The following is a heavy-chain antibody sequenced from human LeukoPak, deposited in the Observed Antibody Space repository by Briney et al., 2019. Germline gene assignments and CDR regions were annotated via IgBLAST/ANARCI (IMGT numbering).Heavy chain of an antibody. J-gene: IGHJ4*02. Sequence: PGGSLRLSCAASGFTFSSYAMSWVRQAPGKGLEWVSAISGSGGSTYYADSVKGRFTISRDNPKNTLYLQMNSLRAEDTAVYYCAKDLPYYDFWSGNLDYWGQGTLVTVSS. CDR1: GFTFSSYA. CDR2: ISGSGGST. D-gene: IGHD3-3*01. V-gene: IGHV3-23*01. CDR3: AKDLPYYDFWSGNLDY.